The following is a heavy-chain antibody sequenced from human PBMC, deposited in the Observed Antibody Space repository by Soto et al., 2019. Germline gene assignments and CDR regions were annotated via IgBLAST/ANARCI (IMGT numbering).Heavy chain of an antibody. D-gene: IGHD6-13*01. CDR3: ARSGGEQQLRWYFQH. CDR2: IYHSGST. V-gene: IGHV4-4*02. Sequence: QVQLQESGPGLVKPSGTLSLTCAVSGGSISSSNWWSWVRQPPGKGLEWIGEIYHSGSTNYNPSLTSRVTISVDKSKNQFSLKLSSVTAADTAVYYCARSGGEQQLRWYFQHWGQGTLVTVSS. J-gene: IGHJ1*01. CDR1: GGSISSSNW.